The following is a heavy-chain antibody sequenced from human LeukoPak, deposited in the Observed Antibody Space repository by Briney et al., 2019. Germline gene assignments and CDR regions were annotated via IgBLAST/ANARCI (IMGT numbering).Heavy chain of an antibody. D-gene: IGHD1-26*01. Sequence: ASVKVSCKASGYTFTSYYMHWVRQAPGQGLEWMGIINPSGGSTNYAQEFQGRVTMTRDTSTSTVYMELSSLRSEDTAVYYCAGIYSGSYFDYWGQGTLVTVSS. CDR1: GYTFTSYY. V-gene: IGHV1-46*01. J-gene: IGHJ4*02. CDR2: INPSGGST. CDR3: AGIYSGSYFDY.